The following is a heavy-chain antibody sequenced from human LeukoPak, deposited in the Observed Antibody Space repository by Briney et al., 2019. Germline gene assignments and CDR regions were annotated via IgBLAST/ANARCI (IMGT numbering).Heavy chain of an antibody. CDR2: IYYSGST. J-gene: IGHJ6*02. D-gene: IGHD3-3*01. CDR3: ALTGTNWRFLGWRTNYYYYGMDV. V-gene: IGHV4-39*01. Sequence: SETLSLTCTVSGGSISSSSYYWGWIRQPPGKGLEWIGSIYYSGSTYYNPSLKSRVTISVDTSKNQFSLKLSSVTAADTAVYYCALTGTNWRFLGWRTNYYYYGMDVWGQGTTVTVSS. CDR1: GGSISSSSYY.